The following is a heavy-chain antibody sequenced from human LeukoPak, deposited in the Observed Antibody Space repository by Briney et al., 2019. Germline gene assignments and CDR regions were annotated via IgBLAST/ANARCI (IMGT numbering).Heavy chain of an antibody. Sequence: GRSMRLSCAASGFTFSSFALSWVRQGPGKGLEWVSGISGSGGSTYYADSVKGRFTISRDNSNNRLYLQMNSLRAEDTAVYYCAKDKGSGTYPPYWGQGTLVTGSS. D-gene: IGHD1-26*01. CDR3: AKDKGSGTYPPY. J-gene: IGHJ4*02. V-gene: IGHV3-23*01. CDR1: GFTFSSFA. CDR2: ISGSGGST.